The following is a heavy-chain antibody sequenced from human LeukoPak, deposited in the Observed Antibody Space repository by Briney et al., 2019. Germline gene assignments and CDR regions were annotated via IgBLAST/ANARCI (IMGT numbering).Heavy chain of an antibody. J-gene: IGHJ6*03. CDR3: ARVRKGGSGSYLGLSNYYYMDV. CDR2: IYYLGST. D-gene: IGHD3-10*01. V-gene: IGHV4-61*09. Sequence: SETLSLTCTVSGGSISSGSYYYSWIRQPAGKGLEWIGHIYYLGSTSYNPSLKSRVTISVDTSKNQFSLKLSSVTAADTAVYYCARVRKGGSGSYLGLSNYYYMDVWGKGTTVTISS. CDR1: GGSISSGSYY.